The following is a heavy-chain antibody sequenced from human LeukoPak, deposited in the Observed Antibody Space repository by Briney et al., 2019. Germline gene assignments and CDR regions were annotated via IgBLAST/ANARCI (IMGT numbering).Heavy chain of an antibody. V-gene: IGHV1-2*02. J-gene: IGHJ4*02. Sequence: VASVKVSCKASGYTFTGYYMHWVRQAPGQGLEWMGWINPNSGGTNYAQKFQGRVTMTRDTSISTAYMELSRLRSDDTAVYYCAREVSEGYCSGGSCIYFDYWGQGTLVTASS. CDR3: AREVSEGYCSGGSCIYFDY. D-gene: IGHD2-15*01. CDR1: GYTFTGYY. CDR2: INPNSGGT.